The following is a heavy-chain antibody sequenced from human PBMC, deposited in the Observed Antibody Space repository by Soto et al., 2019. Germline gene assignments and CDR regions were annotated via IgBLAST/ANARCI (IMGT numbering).Heavy chain of an antibody. J-gene: IGHJ4*02. CDR2: TRNKANSYTT. V-gene: IGHV3-72*01. CDR1: GFTFSDHY. D-gene: IGHD3-10*01. CDR3: ARGSYGSGTPGVDY. Sequence: EVQLVESGGGLVQPGGSLRLSCAASGFTFSDHYMDWVRQAPGKGLEWVGRTRNKANSYTTEYAASVKGRFTISRDDSKNSLYLQMNSLKTEDTAVYYCARGSYGSGTPGVDYWGQGTRVTVSS.